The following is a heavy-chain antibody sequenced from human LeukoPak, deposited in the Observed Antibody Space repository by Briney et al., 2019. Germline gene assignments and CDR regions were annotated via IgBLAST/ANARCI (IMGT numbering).Heavy chain of an antibody. Sequence: PGGSLRLSCTASGFTFSTYDMSWVRQAPGKGLEWVSTVRVNGRSTYYADSVKGRFTISRDNSKNTLYLQMNSLRAEDTAVYYCARERRSGYGYFDYWGQGTLVTVSS. CDR1: GFTFSTYD. CDR3: ARERRSGYGYFDY. CDR2: VRVNGRST. J-gene: IGHJ4*02. D-gene: IGHD3-3*01. V-gene: IGHV3-23*01.